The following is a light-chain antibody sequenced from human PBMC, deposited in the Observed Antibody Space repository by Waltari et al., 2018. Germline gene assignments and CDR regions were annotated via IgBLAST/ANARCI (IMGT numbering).Light chain of an antibody. Sequence: EIVLTQSPGTLSLSPGERATLSCWTSQSVGRTLAWYQQKPGQPPRLLIYGASIRATGIPDRFSGSGSGTDFSLTSSRLEPEDFAVYYCQHYVRLPVTFGQGTKVEIK. CDR1: QSVGRT. CDR2: GAS. V-gene: IGKV3-20*01. CDR3: QHYVRLPVT. J-gene: IGKJ1*01.